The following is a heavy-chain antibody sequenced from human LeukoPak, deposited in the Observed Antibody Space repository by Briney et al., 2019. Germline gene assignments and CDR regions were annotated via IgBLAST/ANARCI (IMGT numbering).Heavy chain of an antibody. CDR3: ARERDYDSSGYYYSWFDP. V-gene: IGHV4-61*02. Sequence: ASETLSLTCTVSGGSISSGSYYGSWIRQPAGKGLEWIGRIYTSGSTNYNPSLKSRVTISVDTSKNQFSLKLSPVTAADTAVYYCARERDYDSSGYYYSWFDPWGQGTLVTVSS. D-gene: IGHD3-22*01. J-gene: IGHJ5*02. CDR2: IYTSGST. CDR1: GGSISSGSYY.